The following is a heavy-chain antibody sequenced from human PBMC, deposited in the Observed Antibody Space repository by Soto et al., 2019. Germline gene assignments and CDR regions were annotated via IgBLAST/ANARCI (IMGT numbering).Heavy chain of an antibody. D-gene: IGHD2-15*01. V-gene: IGHV3-30-3*01. J-gene: IGHJ4*02. CDR2: ISYDGSNK. Sequence: QVQLVESGGGVVQPGRSLRLSCAASGFTFSSYAMHWVRQAPGKGLEWVAVISYDGSNKYYADSVKGRFTISRDNSKNTLYLQMNSLRAEDTAVYYCARVGDLGYCSGGSCYAFDYWGQGTLVTVSS. CDR3: ARVGDLGYCSGGSCYAFDY. CDR1: GFTFSSYA.